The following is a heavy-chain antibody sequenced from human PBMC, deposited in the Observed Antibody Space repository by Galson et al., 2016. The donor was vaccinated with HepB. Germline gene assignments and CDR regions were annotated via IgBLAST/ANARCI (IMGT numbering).Heavy chain of an antibody. CDR1: GFTFNNAW. CDR3: TTRYCSSSSCYLPTYYYYYMYL. Sequence: SLRLSCAASGFTFNNAWMSWVRQAPGKGLEWVGRIKSKTDGGTIDYAAPVKGRFTISRDDSKNTVYLQMNSLRTEDTAVYYCTTRYCSSSSCYLPTYYYYYMYLWGKGTTVTVSS. V-gene: IGHV3-15*01. CDR2: IKSKTDGGTI. D-gene: IGHD2-2*01. J-gene: IGHJ6*03.